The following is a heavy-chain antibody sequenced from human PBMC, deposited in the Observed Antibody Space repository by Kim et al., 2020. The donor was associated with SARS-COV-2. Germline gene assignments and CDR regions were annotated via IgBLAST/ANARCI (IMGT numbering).Heavy chain of an antibody. V-gene: IGHV7-4-1*02. CDR3: ARAEYYDYVWGSYRCDFDY. Sequence: ASVKVSCKASGYTFTSYAMNWVRQAPGQGLEWMGWINTNTGNPTYAQGFTGRFVFSLDTSVSTAYLQISSLKAEDTAVYYCARAEYYDYVWGSYRCDFDYWGQGTLVTVSS. CDR2: INTNTGNP. CDR1: GYTFTSYA. J-gene: IGHJ4*02. D-gene: IGHD3-16*02.